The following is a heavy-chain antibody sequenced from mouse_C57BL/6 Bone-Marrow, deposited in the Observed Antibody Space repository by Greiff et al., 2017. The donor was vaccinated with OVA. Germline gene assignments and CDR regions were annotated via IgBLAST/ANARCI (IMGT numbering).Heavy chain of an antibody. CDR1: GYAFSSSW. Sequence: VQLQQSGPELVKPGASVKISCKASGYAFSSSWMNWVKQRPGQGLEWIGRIYPGDGDTNYNGKFKGKATLTADKSSSTAYMQLSSLTSEDSAVYFCARKPSYYYGTYAMDYWGQGTSVTVSS. CDR3: ARKPSYYYGTYAMDY. V-gene: IGHV1-82*01. J-gene: IGHJ4*01. D-gene: IGHD1-1*01. CDR2: IYPGDGDT.